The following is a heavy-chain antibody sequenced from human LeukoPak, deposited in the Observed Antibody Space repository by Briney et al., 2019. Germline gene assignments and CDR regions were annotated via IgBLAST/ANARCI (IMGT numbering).Heavy chain of an antibody. Sequence: PGGSLRLSCAASGFTFSSYVMNWVRQAPGKGLEWVSYISSSSSTIYYADSVKGRFTISRDNAKNSLYLQMNSLRDEDTAVYYCADSPRYSSGWYGAFDIWGQGTMVTVSS. V-gene: IGHV3-48*02. CDR2: ISSSSSTI. J-gene: IGHJ3*02. CDR3: ADSPRYSSGWYGAFDI. D-gene: IGHD6-19*01. CDR1: GFTFSSYV.